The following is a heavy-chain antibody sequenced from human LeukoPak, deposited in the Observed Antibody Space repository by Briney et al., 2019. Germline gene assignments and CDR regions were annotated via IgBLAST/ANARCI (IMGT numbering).Heavy chain of an antibody. Sequence: PSVTLSLPCTVAGGSITTSNHYWRPIRQSPGKGLEWLGGIHYSGSIYYTPSLKSRLTISVDTSTNQFSLRLTSVTAADTALYFCAREGITMVRGVTNFNWFDPWGQGTLVTVSS. CDR2: IHYSGSI. CDR3: AREGITMVRGVTNFNWFDP. CDR1: GGSITTSNHY. D-gene: IGHD3-10*01. J-gene: IGHJ5*02. V-gene: IGHV4-39*02.